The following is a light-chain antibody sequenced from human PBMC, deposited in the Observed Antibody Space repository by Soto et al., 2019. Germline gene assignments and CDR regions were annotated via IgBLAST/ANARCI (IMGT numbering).Light chain of an antibody. CDR3: AAWDDNFSTYV. J-gene: IGLJ1*01. CDR1: SSTVGSNH. Sequence: QSALTHPPSASGTPGQRVTSSCSGYSSTVGSNHVYWYQKFPGTAPKLLISKNNQRPSGVPDRFSGSKSGTSASLAISGLRSEDEADYYCAAWDDNFSTYVFGSGTKVTVL. V-gene: IGLV1-47*01. CDR2: KNN.